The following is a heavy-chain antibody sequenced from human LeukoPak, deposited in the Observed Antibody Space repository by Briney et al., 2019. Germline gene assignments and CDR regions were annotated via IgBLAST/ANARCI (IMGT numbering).Heavy chain of an antibody. CDR3: ARVRTGDLHFDY. Sequence: GGSLRLSCAASGFTFSSYGMHWVRQAPGKGLEWGAVIWYDGSNKYYTDSVKGRFTISRDNSKNTLYLQMNSLRAEDTAVYYCARVRTGDLHFDYWGQGTLVSVSS. J-gene: IGHJ4*02. D-gene: IGHD7-27*01. CDR2: IWYDGSNK. V-gene: IGHV3-33*01. CDR1: GFTFSSYG.